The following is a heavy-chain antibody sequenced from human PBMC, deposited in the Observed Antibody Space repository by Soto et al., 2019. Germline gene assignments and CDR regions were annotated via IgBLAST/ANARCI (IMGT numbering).Heavy chain of an antibody. D-gene: IGHD6-19*01. J-gene: IGHJ4*02. CDR3: AKQGIEVAGTDYFDY. V-gene: IGHV3-30*18. Sequence: QVQLVESGGGVVQPGKSLRLSCAAAGIIFRSYGVHWVRQAPGKGLEWVAVISHDGSNAYYADAVNGRFTISRDNAKNTVYLQMNSVRAEDTAVYYCAKQGIEVAGTDYFDYWGQGALVTVAS. CDR1: GIIFRSYG. CDR2: ISHDGSNA.